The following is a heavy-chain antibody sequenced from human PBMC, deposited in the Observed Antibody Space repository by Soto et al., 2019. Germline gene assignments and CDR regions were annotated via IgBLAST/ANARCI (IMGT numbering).Heavy chain of an antibody. CDR1: GGSVSNYY. Sequence: SETLSLTCAVYGGSVSNYYWTWIRQPPGKGLEWIGYIHYSGSTNHNPSLKSRLTISVDTSKNQFSLKLTSMTAADTAVYYCARLSPYFDYWGQGTLVTVSS. D-gene: IGHD3-3*02. CDR2: IHYSGST. J-gene: IGHJ4*02. V-gene: IGHV4-59*08. CDR3: ARLSPYFDY.